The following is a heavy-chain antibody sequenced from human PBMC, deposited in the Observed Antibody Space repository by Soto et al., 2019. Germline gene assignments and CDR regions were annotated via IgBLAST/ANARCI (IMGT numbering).Heavy chain of an antibody. CDR2: INHSGST. V-gene: IGHV4-34*01. D-gene: IGHD6-13*01. CDR1: GGSFSGYY. J-gene: IGHJ6*03. CDR3: ARSGSSWYYYYYYMDV. Sequence: QVQLQQWGAGLLKPSETLSLTCAVYGGSFSGYYWSWIRQPPGKGLEWIGEINHSGSTNYNPSLKSRVTISVDTSKNQFSLKLSSVTAADTAVYYCARSGSSWYYYYYYMDVWGKGTTVTVSS.